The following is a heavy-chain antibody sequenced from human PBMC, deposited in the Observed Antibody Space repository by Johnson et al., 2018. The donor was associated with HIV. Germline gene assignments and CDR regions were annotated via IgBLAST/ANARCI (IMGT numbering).Heavy chain of an antibody. CDR1: GFTFDDYG. D-gene: IGHD1-7*01. CDR2: INWNGDRL. CDR3: ATSEGYTGTKDAFDI. Sequence: VQLVESGGGVVRPGGSLRLSCAASGFTFDDYGMSWVRQPPGKGLEWVAGINWNGDRLGYADSVKGRFTISRANAKNSLYLQMNSLRAEDTALYYCATSEGYTGTKDAFDIWGQGTMVTVSS. V-gene: IGHV3-20*04. J-gene: IGHJ3*02.